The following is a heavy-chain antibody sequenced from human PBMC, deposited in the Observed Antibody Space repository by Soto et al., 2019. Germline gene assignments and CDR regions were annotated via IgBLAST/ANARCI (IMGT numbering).Heavy chain of an antibody. Sequence: EVQLVESGGGLVQPGGSLKLSCAASGFTFSGSAMHWVRQASGKGLEWVGRIRSKANSYATAYAASVKGRFTISRDDSKNTEYLQMNSLKTEDTVVYYCTSQNSTTVTTNPPRRYYFDYWGQGTLVTVSS. J-gene: IGHJ4*02. CDR3: TSQNSTTVTTNPPRRYYFDY. CDR1: GFTFSGSA. V-gene: IGHV3-73*01. CDR2: IRSKANSYAT. D-gene: IGHD4-17*01.